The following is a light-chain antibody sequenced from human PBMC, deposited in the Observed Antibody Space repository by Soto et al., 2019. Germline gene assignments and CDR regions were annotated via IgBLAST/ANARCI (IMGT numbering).Light chain of an antibody. J-gene: IGKJ1*01. CDR3: QHYNNWPPWT. V-gene: IGKV3-15*01. CDR2: GAS. Sequence: EIVMTQSPATLSVSPGERATLSCRASQRVSSNLAWYQQKPGQAPRLLIYGASTSATGIPARFSGSGSGTEFTLTISSLQSEDFAVYYCQHYNNWPPWTFGQGTKVEIK. CDR1: QRVSSN.